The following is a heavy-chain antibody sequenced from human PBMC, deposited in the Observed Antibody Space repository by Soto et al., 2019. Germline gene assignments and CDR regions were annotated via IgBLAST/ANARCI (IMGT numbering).Heavy chain of an antibody. V-gene: IGHV3-33*01. CDR2: LWYDGSNK. CDR3: SRSYCGADCYNDAFDI. Sequence: GGSLRLSCAASGFTFSSYGMHWVRQAPGKGLARVAVLWYDGSNKYYADSVKGRFTISRDNSKNTLYLQMNSLRAEDTAVYYCSRSYCGADCYNDAFDIWGQGTRVTVSS. D-gene: IGHD2-21*02. J-gene: IGHJ3*02. CDR1: GFTFSSYG.